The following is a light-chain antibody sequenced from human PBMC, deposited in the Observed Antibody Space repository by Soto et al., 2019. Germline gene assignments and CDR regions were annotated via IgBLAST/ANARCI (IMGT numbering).Light chain of an antibody. CDR3: QHKYT. CDR2: GAS. V-gene: IGKV1-39*01. CDR1: QSISSY. Sequence: DIQMTQSPSSLSASVGDRVTITCRASQSISSYLNWYQQKPGKAPKLLIYGASSLQAGVPSRFSGSGSGTDFTLIISSLQPEDFATYYCQHKYTFGQGTKLEVK. J-gene: IGKJ2*01.